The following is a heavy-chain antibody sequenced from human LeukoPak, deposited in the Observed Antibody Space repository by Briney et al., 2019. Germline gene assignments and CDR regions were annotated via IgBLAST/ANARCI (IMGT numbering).Heavy chain of an antibody. CDR3: ARGPYYYDSSGYYYDY. D-gene: IGHD3-22*01. Sequence: GGSLRLSCAASGFTFSSYDMHWVRHATGKGLEWVSAIGTAGDTYYPGSVKGRFTISRENAKNSLYLQMNSLRAGDTAVYYCARGPYYYDSSGYYYDYWGQGTLVTVSS. V-gene: IGHV3-13*01. CDR1: GFTFSSYD. J-gene: IGHJ4*02. CDR2: IGTAGDT.